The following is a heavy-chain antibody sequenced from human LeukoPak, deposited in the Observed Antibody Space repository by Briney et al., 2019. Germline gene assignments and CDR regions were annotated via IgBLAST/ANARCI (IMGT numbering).Heavy chain of an antibody. CDR2: IKSKTDGGTT. CDR3: TTVAAAGQVDY. J-gene: IGHJ4*02. Sequence: GGSLRLSCAASGFTFSNAWMSWVRQAPGKGLEWVGRIKSKTDGGTTDYAAPVKGRFTISRDDSKNTLYLQMNSLETEDIAVYYCTTVAAAGQVDYWGQGTLVTVSS. CDR1: GFTFSNAW. V-gene: IGHV3-15*01. D-gene: IGHD6-13*01.